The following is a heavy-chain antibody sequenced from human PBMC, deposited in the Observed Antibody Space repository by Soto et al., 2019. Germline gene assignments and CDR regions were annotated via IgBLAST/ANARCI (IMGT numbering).Heavy chain of an antibody. D-gene: IGHD4-17*01. CDR2: IWYDGSNK. CDR3: ARDPTYGDYISYYFDY. V-gene: IGHV3-33*01. J-gene: IGHJ4*02. CDR1: GFTFSSYG. Sequence: PGGSLRLSCAASGFTFSSYGMHWVRQAPGKGLEWVAVIWYDGSNKYYADSVKGRFTISRDNSKNTLYLQMNSLRAEDTAVYYCARDPTYGDYISYYFDYWGQGTLVTVS.